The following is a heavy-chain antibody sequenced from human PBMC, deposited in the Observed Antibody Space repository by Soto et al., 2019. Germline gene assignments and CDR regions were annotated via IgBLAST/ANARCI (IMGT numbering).Heavy chain of an antibody. J-gene: IGHJ3*02. CDR1: GFTFRTSG. Sequence: QVQLVESGGGVVQPGRSLRLSCAASGFTFRTSGMHWVRQAPGKGLEWVAVISDDGSNKYSIASVEGRFTISRDNSKNTLYLQMNSLRTEDTAVYYCAKGGGYSYGTNDAFDIWGQGTMVTVSS. CDR3: AKGGGYSYGTNDAFDI. D-gene: IGHD5-18*01. CDR2: ISDDGSNK. V-gene: IGHV3-30*18.